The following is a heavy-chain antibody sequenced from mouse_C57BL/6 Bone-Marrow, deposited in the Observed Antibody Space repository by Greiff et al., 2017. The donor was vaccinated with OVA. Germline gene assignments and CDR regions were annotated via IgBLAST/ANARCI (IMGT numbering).Heavy chain of an antibody. J-gene: IGHJ2*01. Sequence: EVQLQESGPGLVKPSQSLSLTCSVSGYSITSCYYWYWIRQFPGNKLELMGYMSYDGSNNYNPYLKNRISITRDTSKNQFFLKLNSVTTEDTATYYCARGAFYYGSSIDYWGQGTTLTVSS. CDR2: MSYDGSN. V-gene: IGHV3-6*01. CDR1: GYSITSCYY. CDR3: ARGAFYYGSSIDY. D-gene: IGHD1-1*01.